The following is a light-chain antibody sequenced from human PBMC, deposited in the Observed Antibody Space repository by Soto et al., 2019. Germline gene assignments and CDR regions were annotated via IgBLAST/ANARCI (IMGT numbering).Light chain of an antibody. CDR1: SSNIGADDD. CDR3: KSYDSSLSGGV. J-gene: IGLJ3*02. CDR2: DNS. Sequence: QSVLTQPPSVSGAPGQRVTISCTWSSSNIGADDDVHWYQQRPGTAPKLLIYDNSNQPSGVPDRFSCSKYGTSASMAIIGIQAEDEADYYCKSYDSSLSGGVFGGGTKLTVL. V-gene: IGLV1-40*01.